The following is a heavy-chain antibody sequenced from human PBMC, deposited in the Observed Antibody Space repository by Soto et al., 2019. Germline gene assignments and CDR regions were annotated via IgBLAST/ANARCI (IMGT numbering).Heavy chain of an antibody. Sequence: QLLQSGGGLVQPGGSLTLSFAASGFTFGTTDMSWVRQAPGEGLEWVSTIDGSGGITYYADSVKGRFTISRDNSRNTVYLQMNSLRGDDTALYYCVKNSGWFNTWGQGAQVTVSS. D-gene: IGHD3-10*01. V-gene: IGHV3-23*01. CDR1: GFTFGTTD. CDR3: VKNSGWFNT. J-gene: IGHJ5*02. CDR2: IDGSGGIT.